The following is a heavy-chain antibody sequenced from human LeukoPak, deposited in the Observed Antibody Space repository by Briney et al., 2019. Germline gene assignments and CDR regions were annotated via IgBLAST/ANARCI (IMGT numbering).Heavy chain of an antibody. Sequence: PSETLSLTCTVSRGSISSYYWSWIRQPPGKGLEWIGYIYTSGSTNYNPSLKSRVTISVDTSKNQFSLKLSSVTAADTAVYYCASSTSCLAIDYWGQGTLVTVSS. J-gene: IGHJ4*02. CDR1: RGSISSYY. CDR2: IYTSGST. V-gene: IGHV4-4*09. D-gene: IGHD2-2*01. CDR3: ASSTSCLAIDY.